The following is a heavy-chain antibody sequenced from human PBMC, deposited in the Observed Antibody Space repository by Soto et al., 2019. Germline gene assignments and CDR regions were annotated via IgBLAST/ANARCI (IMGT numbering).Heavy chain of an antibody. V-gene: IGHV3-15*01. J-gene: IGHJ4*02. CDR3: ATGSSLGAPR. CDR1: GFTFGHVW. Sequence: EVQLVESGGGLVKPGGSLGLSCAASGFTFGHVWISWVRQAPGKGLEWVGRIKSKTDGGTSDYAAPVKGRFTISRDDSKNTLYLQMNSLKAEDTAVYYCATGSSLGAPRWGQGTLVTVSS. CDR2: IKSKTDGGTS. D-gene: IGHD3-16*01.